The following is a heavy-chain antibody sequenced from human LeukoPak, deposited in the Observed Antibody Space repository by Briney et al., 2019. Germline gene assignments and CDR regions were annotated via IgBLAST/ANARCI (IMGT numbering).Heavy chain of an antibody. D-gene: IGHD5-18*01. CDR2: VSSSSSYI. CDR1: GFTFSSYS. CDR3: AREGERGYSYADY. J-gene: IGHJ4*02. V-gene: IGHV3-21*01. Sequence: GGSLRLSCAASGFTFSSYSMKWVRQAPGKGLEWVSSVSSSSSYIYYADSVKGRFTISRDNAKNSLYLQMNSLRAEDTAVYYCAREGERGYSYADYWGRGTLVTVSS.